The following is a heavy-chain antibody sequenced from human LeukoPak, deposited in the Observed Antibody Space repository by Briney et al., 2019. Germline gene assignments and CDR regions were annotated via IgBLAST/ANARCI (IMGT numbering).Heavy chain of an antibody. Sequence: PGGSRRLSVAPSGFTFGSFARSGFGRAPGKGWGWFSAIMGVGGSTYYADSVKGRFTISRDNSKNTLYLQMNSLRAEDTAVYYCATGDPVIRDRYYYYGMDVWGQGTTVTVSS. J-gene: IGHJ6*02. CDR3: ATGDPVIRDRYYYYGMDV. D-gene: IGHD7-27*01. V-gene: IGHV3-23*01. CDR2: IMGVGGST. CDR1: GFTFGSFA.